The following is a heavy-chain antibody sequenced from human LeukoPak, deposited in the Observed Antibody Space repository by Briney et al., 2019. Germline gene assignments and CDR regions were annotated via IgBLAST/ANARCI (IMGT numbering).Heavy chain of an antibody. CDR2: IIPIFGTA. Sequence: SAKVSCKASGGTFSSYAISWVRQAPGQGLEWMGGIIPIFGTANYAQKFQGRVTITTDESTSTAYMELSSLRSEDTAVYYCARDKEITGGWFDPWGQGTLVTVSS. J-gene: IGHJ5*02. V-gene: IGHV1-69*05. CDR3: ARDKEITGGWFDP. D-gene: IGHD3-16*01. CDR1: GGTFSSYA.